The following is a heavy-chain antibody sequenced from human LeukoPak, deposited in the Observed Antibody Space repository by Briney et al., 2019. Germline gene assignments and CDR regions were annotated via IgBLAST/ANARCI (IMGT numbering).Heavy chain of an antibody. CDR1: GFTFYDYA. J-gene: IGHJ6*02. V-gene: IGHV3-9*01. Sequence: SGGSLRLSCAASGFTFYDYAMHWVRQAPGKGLEWASGISWNSGCIGYADSVKGRFTISGDNAKNSLYLQMNSLRAEDTALYYCAKDKGSYYYYGMDVWGQGTTVTVSS. CDR2: ISWNSGCI. CDR3: AKDKGSYYYYGMDV.